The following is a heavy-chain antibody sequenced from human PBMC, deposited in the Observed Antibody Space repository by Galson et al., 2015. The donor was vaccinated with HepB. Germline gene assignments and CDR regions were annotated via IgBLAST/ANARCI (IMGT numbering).Heavy chain of an antibody. V-gene: IGHV3-73*01. Sequence: SLRLSCAASGFSFSGSAIHWVRQASGKGLEWVGRIKSKANNYATAYSASVKGRFTISRDDSKNTAYLQMNSLKTEDTAVYYCTRRGEEGYYMDVWGKGTTVTVS. CDR3: TRRGEEGYYMDV. D-gene: IGHD3-10*01. CDR2: IKSKANNYAT. CDR1: GFSFSGSA. J-gene: IGHJ6*03.